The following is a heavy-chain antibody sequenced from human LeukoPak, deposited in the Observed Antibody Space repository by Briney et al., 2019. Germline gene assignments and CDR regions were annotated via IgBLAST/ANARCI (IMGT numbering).Heavy chain of an antibody. Sequence: PGGSLRLSCAVSAFTLSSYWMHWVRQAPGKGLVWVARINTVGSSTTYADSVKGRFTISRDNAKNSLYLQMNSLRAEDTAVYYCARDKAPYCSGGSCYSHYYYMDVWGKGTTVTVSS. CDR3: ARDKAPYCSGGSCYSHYYYMDV. CDR1: AFTLSSYW. V-gene: IGHV3-74*01. D-gene: IGHD2-15*01. J-gene: IGHJ6*03. CDR2: INTVGSST.